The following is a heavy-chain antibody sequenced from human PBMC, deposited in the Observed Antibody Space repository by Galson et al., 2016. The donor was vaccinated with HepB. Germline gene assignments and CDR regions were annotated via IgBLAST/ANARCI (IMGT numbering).Heavy chain of an antibody. CDR1: GLSFSSHD. J-gene: IGHJ4*02. CDR2: IHYDGIAT. V-gene: IGHV3-33*08. Sequence: SLRLSCAASGLSFSSHDMHWVRQVPVKGLEWVAVIHYDGIATFYADSVKGRFTISRDTSTNTLYLQMNSLTAEDTAVYYCARGAWYGSTETGYWGQGTLVTVPS. CDR3: ARGAWYGSTETGY. D-gene: IGHD3-10*01.